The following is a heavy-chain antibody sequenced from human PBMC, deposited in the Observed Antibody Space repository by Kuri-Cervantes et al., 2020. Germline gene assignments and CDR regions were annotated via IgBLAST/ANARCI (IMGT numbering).Heavy chain of an antibody. V-gene: IGHV4-39*07. J-gene: IGHJ4*02. D-gene: IGHD3-16*01. CDR3: ARWPSWGTPVDY. CDR2: IYYSGST. Sequence: SETLSLTCSVSGGSISSSSYYWAWIRQPPGKGLEWIGSIYYSGSTYYNPSLKSRVTISVDKSKNQFSLKLSSVTAADTAVYYCARWPSWGTPVDYWGQGTLVTVSS. CDR1: GGSISSSSYY.